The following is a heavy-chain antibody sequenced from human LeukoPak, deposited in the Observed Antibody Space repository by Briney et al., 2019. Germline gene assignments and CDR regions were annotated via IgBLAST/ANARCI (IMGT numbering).Heavy chain of an antibody. J-gene: IGHJ5*02. CDR2: IYPGDSDT. Sequence: GESLKISCKGSGYSFTSYWIGWVRQMPGKGLEWMGIIYPGDSDTRYSPSFQGQVTISADKSISTAYLQWSSLKASDTAMYYCARHPQLGGYCSVTNCLNWFDPWGQGTLVTVSS. CDR3: ARHPQLGGYCSVTNCLNWFDP. D-gene: IGHD2-2*01. CDR1: GYSFTSYW. V-gene: IGHV5-51*01.